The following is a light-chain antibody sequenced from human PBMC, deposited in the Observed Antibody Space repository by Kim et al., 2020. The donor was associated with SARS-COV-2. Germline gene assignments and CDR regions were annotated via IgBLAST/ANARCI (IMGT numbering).Light chain of an antibody. CDR3: QQYNRWPPWT. Sequence: SPWKRATITCRASQSVDRNVSWYQHKDGQPASLLMCEADARATGVTDGCSGRGAGADFSLTITSMQPDDLAGYYCQQYNRWPPWTFGRGTELEI. CDR1: QSVDRN. J-gene: IGKJ1*01. V-gene: IGKV3-15*01. CDR2: EAD.